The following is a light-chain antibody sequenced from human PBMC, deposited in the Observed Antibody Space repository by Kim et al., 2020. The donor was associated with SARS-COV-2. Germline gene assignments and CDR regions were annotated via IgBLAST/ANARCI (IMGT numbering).Light chain of an antibody. CDR3: SSYTSSTLVV. J-gene: IGLJ3*02. CDR2: DVS. Sequence: GQSITITCTGPSSDVGGYKYVSWYQQHPGKAPKLIIYDVSDRPSGVSNRFSGSKSGNTASLTISGLEAEDEADYYCSSYTSSTLVVFGAGTQLTVL. CDR1: SSDVGGYKY. V-gene: IGLV2-14*04.